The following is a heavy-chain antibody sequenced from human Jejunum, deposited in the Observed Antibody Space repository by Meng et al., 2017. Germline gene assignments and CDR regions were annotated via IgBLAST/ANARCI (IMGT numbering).Heavy chain of an antibody. CDR3: ARQMDSEYDEGYFFDY. J-gene: IGHJ4*02. Sequence: QVQLQESGPGLVKPSETLSLTCTVSGGSISSGSPYWGWIRQSPGKGLEWIGTAYYSGSSYYNPSLRSRVIILVDTSKNQFSLRLSSVTAADTAVYYCARQMDSEYDEGYFFDYWGQGILVTVSS. V-gene: IGHV4-39*01. CDR2: AYYSGSS. CDR1: GGSISSGSPY. D-gene: IGHD2-2*03.